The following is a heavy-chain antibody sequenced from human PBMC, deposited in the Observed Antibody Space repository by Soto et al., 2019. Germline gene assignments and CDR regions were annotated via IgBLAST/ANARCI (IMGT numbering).Heavy chain of an antibody. CDR3: ARDFDSSGYYRPVGAFDI. CDR2: ISSSTTYI. J-gene: IGHJ3*02. CDR1: RFTFSSYT. V-gene: IGHV3-21*03. Sequence: EVQLVESGGGLVKPGGSLRLSGSASRFTFSSYTMNWVRQAPGKGLEWVSSISSSTTYIYYADSVYGRFTISRDNAKNSLYLQVNGVRAADTAVYYCARDFDSSGYYRPVGAFDIWGQGTMVTVSS. D-gene: IGHD3-22*01.